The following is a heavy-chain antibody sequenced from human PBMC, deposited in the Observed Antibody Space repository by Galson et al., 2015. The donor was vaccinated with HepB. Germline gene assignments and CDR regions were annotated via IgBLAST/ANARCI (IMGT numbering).Heavy chain of an antibody. V-gene: IGHV5-51*01. D-gene: IGHD5-12*01. CDR1: GYSFTSYW. CDR2: VYPGDSDT. CDR3: ARQTYSAFQFETMDV. J-gene: IGHJ6*02. Sequence: QSGAEVKKPGESLKISCKGSGYSFTSYWIGWVRQMPGKGLEWMGIVYPGDSDTRYSPSFQGQVTISADKSISTAYLQWSSLKASDTAMYYCARQTYSAFQFETMDVWGQGTTVTVSS.